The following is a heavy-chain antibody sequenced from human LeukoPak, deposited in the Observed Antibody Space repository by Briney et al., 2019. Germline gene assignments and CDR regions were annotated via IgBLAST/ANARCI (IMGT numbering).Heavy chain of an antibody. CDR3: AKISHGPYDSSGYYYDPPNYSDY. V-gene: IGHV3-30*02. J-gene: IGHJ4*02. CDR2: IRYDGSNK. D-gene: IGHD3-22*01. CDR1: GFTFSSYG. Sequence: GGSLRLSCAASGFTFSSYGMHWVRQAPGKGLEWVAFIRYDGSNKYYADSVKGRFTISRDNSKNTLYLQMNSLRAEDTAVYYCAKISHGPYDSSGYYYDPPNYSDYWGQGTLVTVSS.